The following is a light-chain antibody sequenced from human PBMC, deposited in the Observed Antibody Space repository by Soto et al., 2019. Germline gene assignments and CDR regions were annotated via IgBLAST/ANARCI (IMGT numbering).Light chain of an antibody. CDR2: GVT. V-gene: IGLV2-14*01. J-gene: IGLJ1*01. Sequence: QSVLTQPASVSGSPGQSITISCTGTSSDIGAYNYVSWYQQYPGKAPKLMIYGVTNRPSGVSNRFSGSKTGNTASLIISGLQAQDEADYYCFSHRSGDSHVCGTGTKVTVL. CDR3: FSHRSGDSHV. CDR1: SSDIGAYNY.